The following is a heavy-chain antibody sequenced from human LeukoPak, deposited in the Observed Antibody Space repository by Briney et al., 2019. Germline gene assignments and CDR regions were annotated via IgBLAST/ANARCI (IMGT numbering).Heavy chain of an antibody. J-gene: IGHJ4*02. CDR2: MSYDGNNQ. CDR1: GFTFSTYP. D-gene: IGHD3-22*01. V-gene: IGHV3-30-3*01. CDR3: ARDSVKVPSSGPADY. Sequence: RGGSLRLSCAASGFTFSTYPMHWVRQAPRKGLEWVAVMSYDGNNQDYAESVKGRFTISRDNSKSTLYLQMNSLRTEDTAVYYCARDSVKVPSSGPADYWGQGTLVTVSS.